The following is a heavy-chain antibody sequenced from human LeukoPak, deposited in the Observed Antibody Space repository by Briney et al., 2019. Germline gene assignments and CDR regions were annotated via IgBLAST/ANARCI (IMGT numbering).Heavy chain of an antibody. D-gene: IGHD1-26*01. CDR1: GFTFSSNW. Sequence: PGGSLRLSCVASGFTFSSNWMHWVRQAPGTGLVWVSRSNSDGSSTSYADSAKGRFTISRDNAKNTLYLQMNSLRAEDTAVYFCASPGATSKFDYWGQGTQVTVSS. CDR2: SNSDGSST. CDR3: ASPGATSKFDY. V-gene: IGHV3-74*01. J-gene: IGHJ4*02.